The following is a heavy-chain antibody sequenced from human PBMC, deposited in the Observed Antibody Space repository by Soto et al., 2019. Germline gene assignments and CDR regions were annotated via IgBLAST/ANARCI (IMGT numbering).Heavy chain of an antibody. V-gene: IGHV4-39*01. CDR3: ARRIPGRGVSS. D-gene: IGHD3-10*01. Sequence: SETLSLSRPFSGSSLDSGNTYWRWVRQPPGKRLEWIGSVFSSGTTYYNASLKSRIAISLNAPKNQFSLRLSSVTAADTATYYCARRIPGRGVSSWGLGILVTVS. J-gene: IGHJ4*02. CDR1: GSSLDSGNTY. CDR2: VFSSGTT.